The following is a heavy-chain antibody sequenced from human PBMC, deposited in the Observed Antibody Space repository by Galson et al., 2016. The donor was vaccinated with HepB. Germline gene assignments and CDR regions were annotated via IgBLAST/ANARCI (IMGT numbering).Heavy chain of an antibody. V-gene: IGHV3-30*18. CDR2: ISYDGSDR. Sequence: SLRLSCAASGFTFSSYEMNWVRQAPGKGLEWVSYISYDGSDRKYADSVKGRFTVSRDNSKYTLYLQMNSLRAEDAAVYYCTKDSSSAIWHLWGQGTLVTVSS. CDR1: GFTFSSYE. CDR3: TKDSSSAIWHL. J-gene: IGHJ4*02. D-gene: IGHD6-25*01.